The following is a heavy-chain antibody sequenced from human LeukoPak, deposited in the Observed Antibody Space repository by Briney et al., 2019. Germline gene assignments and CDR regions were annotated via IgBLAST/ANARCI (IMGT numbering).Heavy chain of an antibody. CDR3: ASLGTRGGWFLDY. J-gene: IGHJ4*02. CDR2: INPSGGNT. V-gene: IGHV1-46*01. CDR1: GYTFTSYY. Sequence: ASVKVSCKASGYTFTSYYMHWVRQAPGQGLEWMGIINPSGGNTSYAQKFQGRVTMTRDTSTSTVYMELSSLRSEDTAVYYCASLGTRGGWFLDYWGQGTLVTVSS. D-gene: IGHD6-19*01.